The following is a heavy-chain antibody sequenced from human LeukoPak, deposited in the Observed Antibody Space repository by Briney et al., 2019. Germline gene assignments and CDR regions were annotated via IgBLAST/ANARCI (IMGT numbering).Heavy chain of an antibody. CDR2: INHSGST. CDR3: ARRKAARPLSSWYFDL. J-gene: IGHJ2*01. V-gene: IGHV4-34*01. Sequence: PSETLSLTCAVYGGSFSGYYWSWIRQPPGKGLEWIGKINHSGSTNYNPSLKSRVTISVDTSKNQFSLKLSSVTAADTAVYYCARRKAARPLSSWYFDLWGRGTLVTVSS. CDR1: GGSFSGYY. D-gene: IGHD6-6*01.